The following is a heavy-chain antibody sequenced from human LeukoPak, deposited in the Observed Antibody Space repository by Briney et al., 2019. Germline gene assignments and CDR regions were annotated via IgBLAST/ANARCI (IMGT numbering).Heavy chain of an antibody. CDR2: IYYSGST. Sequence: PSETLSLTCTVSGGSISSSSYYWGWIRQPPGKGLEWIGSIYYSGSTYYNPSLKSRVTISVDTSKNQFSLKLSSVTAADTAVYYCARDWLAAAGKGNWFDPWGQGTLVTVSS. CDR1: GGSISSSSYY. D-gene: IGHD6-13*01. J-gene: IGHJ5*02. CDR3: ARDWLAAAGKGNWFDP. V-gene: IGHV4-39*07.